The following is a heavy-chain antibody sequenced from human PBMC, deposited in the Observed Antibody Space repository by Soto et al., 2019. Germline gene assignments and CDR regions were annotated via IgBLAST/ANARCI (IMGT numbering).Heavy chain of an antibody. J-gene: IGHJ4*02. CDR1: GVSFRGYY. Sequence: SETLSLTCTVSGVSFRGYYWSCIRQPQGKGLEWIGEINDSGNTYYNPSLKSRVTISVDTSKNQFSLKLSSVTAADTAVYYCARPTFYYGSGSWYYFDYWGQGTLVTVSS. CDR2: INDSGNT. CDR3: ARPTFYYGSGSWYYFDY. V-gene: IGHV4-34*01. D-gene: IGHD3-10*01.